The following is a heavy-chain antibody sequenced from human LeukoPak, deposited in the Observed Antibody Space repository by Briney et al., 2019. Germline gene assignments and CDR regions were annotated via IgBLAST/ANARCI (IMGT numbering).Heavy chain of an antibody. V-gene: IGHV4-30-4*01. J-gene: IGHJ5*02. D-gene: IGHD6-6*01. CDR2: IYYSGST. CDR3: ARHLIREDYSSSSIGFDP. CDR1: GGSISSGDYY. Sequence: SQTLSLTCTVSGGSISSGDYYWSWIRQPPGKGLEWIGYIYYSGSTYYNPSLKSRVTISVDTSKNQFSLKLSSVTAADTAVYYCARHLIREDYSSSSIGFDPWGQGTLVTVSS.